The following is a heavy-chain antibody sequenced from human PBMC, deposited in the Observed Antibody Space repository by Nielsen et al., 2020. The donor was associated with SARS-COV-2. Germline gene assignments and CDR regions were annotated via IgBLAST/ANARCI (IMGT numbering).Heavy chain of an antibody. J-gene: IGHJ3*01. D-gene: IGHD3-10*01. CDR3: AKDGVVRSDALDP. V-gene: IGHV3-23*01. CDR2: VSASGGST. CDR1: GFTFNIYA. Sequence: GGSLRLSCAASGFTFNIYAMAWVRRAPGRGLQWVTGVSASGGSTYYTDSVKGRFSISRDNSKDTLFLQMHSLRVEDTALYYCAKDGVVRSDALDPWGQGTMVTVSS.